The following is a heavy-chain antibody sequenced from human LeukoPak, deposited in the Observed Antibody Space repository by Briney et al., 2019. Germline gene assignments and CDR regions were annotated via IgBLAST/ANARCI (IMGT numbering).Heavy chain of an antibody. CDR1: GYSFTNYY. J-gene: IGHJ4*02. CDR2: IHPSCCST. D-gene: IGHD2-2*01. CDR3: ARYCSSTSCYEEIFDY. Sequence: ASVNVPCKASGYSFTNYYMHWVRQAPGQGLEGMGVIHPSCCSTSYAQKFQGRVTMTRDTFTSTVYMELSSLRSEDTAVYYCARYCSSTSCYEEIFDYWGKGTLVTVSS. V-gene: IGHV1-46*01.